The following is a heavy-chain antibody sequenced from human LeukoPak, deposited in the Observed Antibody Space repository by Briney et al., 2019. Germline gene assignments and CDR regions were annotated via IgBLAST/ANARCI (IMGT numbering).Heavy chain of an antibody. J-gene: IGHJ4*02. Sequence: SETLSLTCTVSGGSVSSFYWSWIWQPPGKGLEWIGYIYYSGSTNYNPSLKSRVTISVDTSKNQFSLKLSSVTAADTAVYYCARLKVVPAASVSSQTARSTDYWGQGTLVTVSS. CDR2: IYYSGST. CDR1: GGSVSSFY. D-gene: IGHD2-2*01. CDR3: ARLKVVPAASVSSQTARSTDY. V-gene: IGHV4-59*02.